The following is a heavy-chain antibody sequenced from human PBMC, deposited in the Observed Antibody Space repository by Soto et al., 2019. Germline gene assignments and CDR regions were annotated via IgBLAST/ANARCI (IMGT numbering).Heavy chain of an antibody. J-gene: IGHJ5*02. D-gene: IGHD1-26*01. Sequence: GGSLRLSCAASGFTFSSYSINWVRQAPGKGLEWVSSISSSSSYIYYADSVKGRFTISRDNAKKSLYLQMNSLRAEDTAVYYCARASVGATNNWFDPWGQGTLVTVSS. CDR3: ARASVGATNNWFDP. V-gene: IGHV3-21*01. CDR1: GFTFSSYS. CDR2: ISSSSSYI.